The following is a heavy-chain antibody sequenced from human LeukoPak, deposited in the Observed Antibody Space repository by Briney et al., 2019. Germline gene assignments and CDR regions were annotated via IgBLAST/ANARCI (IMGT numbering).Heavy chain of an antibody. D-gene: IGHD6-13*01. J-gene: IGHJ4*02. CDR3: ATSVIGFSSRFYY. V-gene: IGHV3-30*02. CDR1: GFMFNSYD. Sequence: GGSLRLSCAASGFMFNSYDMQWVRQSPGKGLEWVTFIRYDGSEKHYADSVEGRFTISRDDSKNTLYLQMNSLRSEDTAVYYCATSVIGFSSRFYYWGQGTLVTVSP. CDR2: IRYDGSEK.